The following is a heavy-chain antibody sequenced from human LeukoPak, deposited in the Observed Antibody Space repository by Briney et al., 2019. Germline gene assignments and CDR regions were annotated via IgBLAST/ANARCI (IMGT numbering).Heavy chain of an antibody. D-gene: IGHD2-2*01. V-gene: IGHV1-18*01. CDR1: GYTFTSYG. Sequence: ASVKVSCKASGYTFTSYGISWVRQAPGQGLEWMGWISAYNGNTNYAQKLQGRVTMTTDTSTSTACMELRSLRSDDTAVCYCARDKHCSSTSCYLSVARNWFDPWGQGTLVTVSS. J-gene: IGHJ5*02. CDR3: ARDKHCSSTSCYLSVARNWFDP. CDR2: ISAYNGNT.